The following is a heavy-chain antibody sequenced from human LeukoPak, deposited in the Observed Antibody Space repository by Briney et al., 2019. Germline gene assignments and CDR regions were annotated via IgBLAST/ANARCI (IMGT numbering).Heavy chain of an antibody. CDR1: GGSISSYY. Sequence: SETLSLTCTVSGGSISSYYWSWIRQPPGKGLEWIGYIYYSGSTNYNPSLKSRVTISVDTSKNQFSLKLSSVTAADTAVYYCASLRRAAADPFAFDIWGQGTMVTVSS. V-gene: IGHV4-59*08. CDR3: ASLRRAAADPFAFDI. CDR2: IYYSGST. J-gene: IGHJ3*02. D-gene: IGHD6-13*01.